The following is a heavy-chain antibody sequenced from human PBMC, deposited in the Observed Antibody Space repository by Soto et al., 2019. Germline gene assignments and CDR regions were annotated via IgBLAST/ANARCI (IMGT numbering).Heavy chain of an antibody. CDR2: INHSGST. CDR3: ARGFIGLDSNGKAWFDP. Sequence: SETLSLTCAVYGGSFSGYYWSWIRQPPGKGLEWIGEINHSGSTNYNPSLKSRVTISVDTSKNQFSLKLSSVTAADTAVYYCARGFIGLDSNGKAWFDPWGQGTLVTVSS. D-gene: IGHD2-8*01. V-gene: IGHV4-34*01. J-gene: IGHJ5*02. CDR1: GGSFSGYY.